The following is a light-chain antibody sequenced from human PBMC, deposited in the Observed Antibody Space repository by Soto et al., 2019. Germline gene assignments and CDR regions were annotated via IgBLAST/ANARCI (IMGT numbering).Light chain of an antibody. V-gene: IGKV3-15*01. CDR2: GAS. CDR3: QQYNNWPPIT. Sequence: EIVMTQSPATLSVSPGERATLSCSASQRVSGNLAWYQQKPGQAPRLLIYGASTRSTGIPARFSGSGSGTEFTLTISSLQSEDFAVYSCQQYNNWPPITFGQGTRLEIK. J-gene: IGKJ5*01. CDR1: QRVSGN.